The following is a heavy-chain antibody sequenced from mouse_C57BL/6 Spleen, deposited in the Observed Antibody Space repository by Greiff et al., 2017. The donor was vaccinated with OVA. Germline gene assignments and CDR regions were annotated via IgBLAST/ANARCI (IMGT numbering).Heavy chain of an antibody. CDR2: SRNKANDYTT. V-gene: IGHV7-1*01. D-gene: IGHD2-3*01. Sequence: DVMLVESGGGLVQSGRSLRLSCATSGFTFSDFYMEWVRQAPGKGLEWIAASRNKANDYTTEYSASVKGRFIVSRDTSQSILYLQMNALRAEDTAIYYCARDADGVDYWGQGTSVTVSS. CDR1: GFTFSDFY. CDR3: ARDADGVDY. J-gene: IGHJ4*01.